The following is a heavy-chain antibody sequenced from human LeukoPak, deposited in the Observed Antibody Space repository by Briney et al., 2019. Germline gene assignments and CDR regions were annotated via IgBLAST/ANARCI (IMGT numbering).Heavy chain of an antibody. CDR2: ISYDGSNK. V-gene: IGHV3-30*18. CDR3: AKDKVEMATNSFLDY. Sequence: GGSLRLSCAASGFTFSSYGMHWVRQAPGKGLEWVAVISYDGSNKYYADSVKGRFTISRDNSKNTLYLQMNSLRAEDTAVYYCAKDKVEMATNSFLDYWGQGTLVTVSS. CDR1: GFTFSSYG. D-gene: IGHD5-24*01. J-gene: IGHJ4*02.